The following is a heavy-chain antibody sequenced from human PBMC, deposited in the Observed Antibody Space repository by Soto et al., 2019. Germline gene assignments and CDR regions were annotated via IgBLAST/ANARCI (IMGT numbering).Heavy chain of an antibody. CDR2: ISSDGNNK. Sequence: QVQLVESGGGAVQPGRSLRLSCAASGFTFDSHGMHWVRQAPGKGLEWVAVISSDGNNKYYADSVKGRFTISRDNFNNILYLQMSSLRAEDTAVYYCAKDLLPNTVTTCGSCGQGTLVTVSS. D-gene: IGHD4-17*01. V-gene: IGHV3-30*18. J-gene: IGHJ5*02. CDR3: AKDLLPNTVTTCGS. CDR1: GFTFDSHG.